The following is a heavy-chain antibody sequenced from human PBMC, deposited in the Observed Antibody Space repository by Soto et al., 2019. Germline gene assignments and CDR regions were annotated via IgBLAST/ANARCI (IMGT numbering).Heavy chain of an antibody. CDR3: ARGWGYDSTDYYYAY. V-gene: IGHV1-69*01. Sequence: QVQLVQSGAEVRKPGSSVRASGKPSGGSFNRHTISWVRQAPGHGLEWMGGIIPIFGTANHAQKFQGRVTIIADESTSTVYMELSSLRSDDTAIYYCARGWGYDSTDYYYAYWGQGTLVIVSS. CDR1: GGSFNRHT. CDR2: IIPIFGTA. D-gene: IGHD3-22*01. J-gene: IGHJ4*02.